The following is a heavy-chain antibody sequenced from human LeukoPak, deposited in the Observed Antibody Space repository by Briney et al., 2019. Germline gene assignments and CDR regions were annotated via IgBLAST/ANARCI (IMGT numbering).Heavy chain of an antibody. CDR1: GFTFSSYA. CDR2: ISGSGGST. D-gene: IGHD6-19*01. CDR3: AKGMGSSVWYARWHFDL. J-gene: IGHJ2*01. Sequence: GGSLRLSCAASGFTFSSYAMSWVRQAPGKGLEWVSAISGSGGSTYYADSVKGRFTISRDNSKNTLYLQMNSLRAEDTAVYYCAKGMGSSVWYARWHFDLWGRGTLVTVSS. V-gene: IGHV3-23*01.